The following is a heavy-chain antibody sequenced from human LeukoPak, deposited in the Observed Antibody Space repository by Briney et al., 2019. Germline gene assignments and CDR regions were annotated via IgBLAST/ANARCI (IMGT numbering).Heavy chain of an antibody. D-gene: IGHD1-14*01. CDR3: ARNRGGDY. V-gene: IGHV3-21*05. Sequence: SGGSLRLSCAASGFTFSSYSMNWVRQAPGKGLEWVSYISSSSSAIYYADSVKGRFTISRDNAKNSLYLQMNSLRAEDTAVYYCARNRGGDYWGQGTLVTVSS. CDR2: ISSSSSAI. CDR1: GFTFSSYS. J-gene: IGHJ4*02.